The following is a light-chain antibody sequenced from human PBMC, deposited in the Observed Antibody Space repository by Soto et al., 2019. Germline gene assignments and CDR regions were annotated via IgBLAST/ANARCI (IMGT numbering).Light chain of an antibody. J-gene: IGKJ2*01. CDR3: LQHDTYPYT. CDR2: AAS. V-gene: IGKV1-17*01. CDR1: QGISNL. Sequence: DIQMTQSPSSLSASVGDRVTITCRASQGISNLLGWFQHKPGKAPKRLVYAASSLQGGVPSRFSGSGSGTEFTLTVTGLQPEDFADYYCLQHDTYPYTFGQGTKLEIK.